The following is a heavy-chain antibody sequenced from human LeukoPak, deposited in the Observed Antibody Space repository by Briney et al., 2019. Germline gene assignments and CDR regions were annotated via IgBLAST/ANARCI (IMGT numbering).Heavy chain of an antibody. CDR3: AKSRLIYCTGGGCYGMDV. D-gene: IGHD2-8*02. V-gene: IGHV3-23*01. CDR2: ISGSGGNT. Sequence: GGSLRLSCAASGFTFSNYGMSWVRQAPGTGLEWVAGISGSGGNTYYADSVKGRFTISRDNSKNTLYLQMNNLRAADTAIYYSAKSRLIYCTGGGCYGMDVWGQGTTVSVSS. J-gene: IGHJ6*02. CDR1: GFTFSNYG.